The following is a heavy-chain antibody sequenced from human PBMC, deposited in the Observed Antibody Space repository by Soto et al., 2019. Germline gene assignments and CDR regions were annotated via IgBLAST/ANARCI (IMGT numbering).Heavy chain of an antibody. D-gene: IGHD7-27*01. J-gene: IGHJ3*02. CDR1: GGSISSGGYY. CDR3: ARTGDPDAFDI. CDR2: IYYSGST. Sequence: SETLSLTCTVSGGSISSGGYYWSWIRQHPGKGLEWIGYIYYSGSTYYNPSLKSRVTISVDTSKNQFSLKLSSVTAADTAVYYCARTGDPDAFDIWGQGTMVTVSS. V-gene: IGHV4-31*03.